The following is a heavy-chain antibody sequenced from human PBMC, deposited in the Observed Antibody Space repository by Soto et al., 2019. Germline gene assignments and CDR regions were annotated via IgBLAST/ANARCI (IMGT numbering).Heavy chain of an antibody. CDR3: ARGGIGGERGYSRPKDY. D-gene: IGHD5-18*01. CDR2: IIPIFGTA. Sequence: QVQLVQSGAEVKKPGSSVKVSCKASGGTFSSYASSWVRQAPGQRLEWMGGIIPIFGTANYAQKFQGRVTITADESTSTAYMELSSLRSEDTAVYYCARGGIGGERGYSRPKDYWGQGTLVTVS. CDR1: GGTFSSYA. V-gene: IGHV1-69*12. J-gene: IGHJ4*02.